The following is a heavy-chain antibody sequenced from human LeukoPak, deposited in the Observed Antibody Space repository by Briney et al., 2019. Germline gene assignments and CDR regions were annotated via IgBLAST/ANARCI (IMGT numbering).Heavy chain of an antibody. D-gene: IGHD6-13*01. Sequence: GGSLRLSCAASGFTFSMYWMHWVRQAPGKGLVWVSRIDNDGSSTTYADSVKGRFTISRDNAKNTLYLQMNSLRAEDTAVYYCARDTITEAGDFDYWGQGILVTVSS. CDR1: GFTFSMYW. J-gene: IGHJ4*02. CDR2: IDNDGSST. CDR3: ARDTITEAGDFDY. V-gene: IGHV3-74*01.